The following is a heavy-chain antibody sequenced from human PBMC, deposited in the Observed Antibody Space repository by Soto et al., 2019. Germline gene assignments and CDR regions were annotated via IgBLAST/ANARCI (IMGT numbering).Heavy chain of an antibody. CDR1: GGSISSGGYY. CDR2: IYFSGTT. CDR3: ARGDSTANIDY. Sequence: PSETLSLTCSVSGGSISSGGYYWNWIRQHPGKGLEWIGYIYFSGTTYYNPSLKSRVTISVDTSKNLFSLKLSSVTAADTAVHYCARGDSTANIDYWGQGTLVTVSS. J-gene: IGHJ4*02. D-gene: IGHD2-21*02. V-gene: IGHV4-31*03.